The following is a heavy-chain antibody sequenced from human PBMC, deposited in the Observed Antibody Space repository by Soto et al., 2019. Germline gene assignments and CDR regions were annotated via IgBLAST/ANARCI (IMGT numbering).Heavy chain of an antibody. CDR2: IYYSGST. D-gene: IGHD2-15*01. J-gene: IGHJ4*02. Sequence: SETLSLTCTVSGGSISSGGYYLSWIRQHPGKGLEWIGYIYYSGSTYYNPSLKSRVTISVDTSKNQFSLKLSSVTAADTAVYYCARGVAYCSGGSCYRYFDYWGQGTLVTVSS. CDR1: GGSISSGGYY. V-gene: IGHV4-31*03. CDR3: ARGVAYCSGGSCYRYFDY.